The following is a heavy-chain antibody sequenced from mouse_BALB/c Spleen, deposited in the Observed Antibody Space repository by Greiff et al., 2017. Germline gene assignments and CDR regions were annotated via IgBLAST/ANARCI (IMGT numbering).Heavy chain of an antibody. Sequence: VQLQQSWAELVKPGASVKLSCTASGFNIKDTYMHWVKQRPEQGLEWIGRIDPANGNTKYDPKFQGKATITADTSSNTAYLQLSSLTSEDTAVYYCARGNWEGVYFDYWGQGTTLTVSS. CDR3: ARGNWEGVYFDY. V-gene: IGHV14-3*02. CDR2: IDPANGNT. D-gene: IGHD4-1*01. J-gene: IGHJ2*01. CDR1: GFNIKDTY.